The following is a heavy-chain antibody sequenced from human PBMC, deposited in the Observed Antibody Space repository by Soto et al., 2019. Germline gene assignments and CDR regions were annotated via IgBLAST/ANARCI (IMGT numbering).Heavy chain of an antibody. Sequence: GSSVKVSCKDSGGTFSSYAISWVRQAPGQGLEWMGGIIPIFGTANYAQKFQGRVTITADESTSTAYMELSSLRSEDTAVYYCAGEDIVVVLACSGAYCYVLYFCGQGTSVTGSS. V-gene: IGHV1-69*13. J-gene: IGHJ6*02. D-gene: IGHD2-15*01. CDR2: IIPIFGTA. CDR1: GGTFSSYA. CDR3: AGEDIVVVLACSGAYCYVLYF.